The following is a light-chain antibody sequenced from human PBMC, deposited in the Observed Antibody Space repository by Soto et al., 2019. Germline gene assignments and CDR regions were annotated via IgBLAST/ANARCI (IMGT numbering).Light chain of an antibody. CDR1: QSVLYSSNNKNY. CDR2: WAS. Sequence: DIVMTQSPDSLAVSLGERATINCKSSQSVLYSSNNKNYLAWYQQKPGQPPKLLIYWASTRESGVPDRFSGRGSGTDFTLTIRSLQPEDVAVYFCQQYYSTHFTFGPGPQVAIK. CDR3: QQYYSTHFT. V-gene: IGKV4-1*01. J-gene: IGKJ3*01.